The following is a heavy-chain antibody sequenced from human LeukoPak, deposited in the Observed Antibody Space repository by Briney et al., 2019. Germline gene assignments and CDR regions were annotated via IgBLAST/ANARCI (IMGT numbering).Heavy chain of an antibody. Sequence: SVKVSCKASGGTFSSYTISWVRQAPGQGLEWMGRIIPILGIANYAQKFQGRVTITADTSTSTAYMELSSLRSEDTAVFYCARTGYCTNGVCYAHYYYYYMDVWGKGTTVTVSS. CDR2: IIPILGIA. J-gene: IGHJ6*03. V-gene: IGHV1-69*02. D-gene: IGHD2-8*01. CDR3: ARTGYCTNGVCYAHYYYYYMDV. CDR1: GGTFSSYT.